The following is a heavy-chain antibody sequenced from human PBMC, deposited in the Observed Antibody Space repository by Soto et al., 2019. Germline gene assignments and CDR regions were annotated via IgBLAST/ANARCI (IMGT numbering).Heavy chain of an antibody. J-gene: IGHJ4*02. CDR2: IYYSGST. Sequence: QVQLQESGPGLVKPSETLSLTGTVSGGSISSYYWSWIRQPPGKGLEWIGYIYYSGSTNYNPSLKSRVTISVDTSKNQFSLKLSSVTAADTAVYYCARVYGDYLDYWGQGTLVTVSS. CDR3: ARVYGDYLDY. D-gene: IGHD4-17*01. CDR1: GGSISSYY. V-gene: IGHV4-59*01.